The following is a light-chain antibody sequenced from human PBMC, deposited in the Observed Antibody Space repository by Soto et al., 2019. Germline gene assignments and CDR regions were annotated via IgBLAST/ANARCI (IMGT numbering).Light chain of an antibody. CDR1: SSDVGAYNH. CDR2: DVS. CDR3: CSFAGSPYV. Sequence: QSALTQPRSVSGSPGQSVTISCTGTSSDVGAYNHVSWYQQHPGKAPKLMMYDVSKRPSGVPDRFSGSKSGNTASLTISGLQAEDESDYYCCSFAGSPYVFGTGTKLTVL. V-gene: IGLV2-11*01. J-gene: IGLJ1*01.